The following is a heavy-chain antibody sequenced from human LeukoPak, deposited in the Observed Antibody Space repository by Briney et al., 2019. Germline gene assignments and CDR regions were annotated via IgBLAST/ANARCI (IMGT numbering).Heavy chain of an antibody. J-gene: IGHJ5*02. CDR2: IYHSGST. V-gene: IGHV4-4*02. Sequence: SETLSLTCTVSGGSISSSNWWSWVRQPPGKGLEWIGEIYHSGSTNYDPSLKSRVTISVDKSKNQFSLKLSSVTAADTAVYYCARGGGEYYYDSSGYFTWGQGTLVTVSS. CDR3: ARGGGEYYYDSSGYFT. D-gene: IGHD3-22*01. CDR1: GGSISSSNW.